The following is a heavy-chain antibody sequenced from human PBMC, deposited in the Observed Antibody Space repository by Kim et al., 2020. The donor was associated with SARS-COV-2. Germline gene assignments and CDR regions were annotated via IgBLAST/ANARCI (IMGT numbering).Heavy chain of an antibody. Sequence: GGSLRLSCAASGFTFSSYGMHWVRQAPGKGLEWVAVIWYDGSNKYYADSVKGRFTISRDNSKNTLYLQMNSLRAEDTAVYYCARRYSSSWATTVDYYGMDVWGQGTTVTVSS. V-gene: IGHV3-33*01. CDR3: ARRYSSSWATTVDYYGMDV. CDR2: IWYDGSNK. J-gene: IGHJ6*02. CDR1: GFTFSSYG. D-gene: IGHD6-13*01.